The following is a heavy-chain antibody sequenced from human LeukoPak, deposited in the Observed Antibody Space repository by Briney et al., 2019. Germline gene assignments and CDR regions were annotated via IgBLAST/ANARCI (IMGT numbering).Heavy chain of an antibody. CDR1: GGSFSGYY. CDR2: INHRGST. D-gene: IGHD3-16*02. CDR3: ARHWTYYDYVWGSYRPYYFDY. J-gene: IGHJ4*02. V-gene: IGHV4-34*01. Sequence: SETLSLTCAVYGGSFSGYYWSWIRRPPGKGLEWIGEINHRGSTNYNPSLKSRVTISVDTSKNEFSLKLSSVTAADTAVYYCARHWTYYDYVWGSYRPYYFDYWGQGTLVTVSS.